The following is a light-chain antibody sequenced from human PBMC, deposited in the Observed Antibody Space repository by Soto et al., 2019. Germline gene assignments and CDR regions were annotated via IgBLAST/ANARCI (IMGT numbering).Light chain of an antibody. Sequence: DIQVTQSPSSLSASVGDRVTITCRASQGISSYLNWFQQKPGEAPKLLIYTASLLQSGVTSRFRRIGCGTYLTLTKSILQLENMTTYYCQKSKLLTTFDVETNGQI. CDR3: QKSKLLTT. CDR2: TAS. J-gene: IGKJ4*01. CDR1: QGISSY. V-gene: IGKV1-39*01.